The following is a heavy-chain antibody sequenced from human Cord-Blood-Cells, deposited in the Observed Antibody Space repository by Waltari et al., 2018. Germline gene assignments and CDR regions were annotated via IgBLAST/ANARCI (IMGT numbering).Heavy chain of an antibody. J-gene: IGHJ4*02. D-gene: IGHD1-26*01. CDR1: GYTFTGYY. CDR3: ARDGSGSFYSYYFDY. Sequence: QVQLVQSGAEVKKPGASVKVPCKASGYTFTGYYMHWVRQAPGQGLEWMGWINPNSGGTNYAQKFQGRVTMTRDTSISTAYMELSRLRSDDTAVYYCARDGSGSFYSYYFDYWGQGTLVTVSS. V-gene: IGHV1-2*02. CDR2: INPNSGGT.